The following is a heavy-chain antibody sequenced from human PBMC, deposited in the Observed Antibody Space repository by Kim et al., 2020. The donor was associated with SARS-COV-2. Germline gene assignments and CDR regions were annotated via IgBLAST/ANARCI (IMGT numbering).Heavy chain of an antibody. CDR3: ARGLAQQLTPFDY. CDR1: GGSISSFY. D-gene: IGHD6-13*01. J-gene: IGHJ4*02. CDR2: IYYSGST. Sequence: SETLSLTCTVSGGSISSFYWSWIRQPPGKGLEWIGYIYYSGSTNYNPSLKSRVTMSVDTSKNRFSLKLSSVTAADTAVYYCARGLAQQLTPFDYWGQGILVTVSS. V-gene: IGHV4-59*01.